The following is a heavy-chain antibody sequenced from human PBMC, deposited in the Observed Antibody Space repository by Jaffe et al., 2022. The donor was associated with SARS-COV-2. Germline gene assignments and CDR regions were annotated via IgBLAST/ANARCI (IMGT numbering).Heavy chain of an antibody. V-gene: IGHV3-23*04. Sequence: EVQLVESGGGLVQPGGSLRLSCAASGFTFSSCAMSWVRQAPGKGLEWVSAISGSDGSTYYADSVKGRFAISRDNSKNTLYLQVNSLRAEDTAIYYCAKSRGFVVVIATLDYWGQGTLVTVSS. J-gene: IGHJ4*02. D-gene: IGHD2-21*01. CDR2: ISGSDGST. CDR1: GFTFSSCA. CDR3: AKSRGFVVVIATLDY.